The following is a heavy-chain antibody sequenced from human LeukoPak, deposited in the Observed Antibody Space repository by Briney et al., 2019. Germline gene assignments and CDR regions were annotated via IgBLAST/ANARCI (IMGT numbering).Heavy chain of an antibody. V-gene: IGHV4-34*01. CDR3: ARVVVVTARDSFDI. D-gene: IGHD2-21*02. Sequence: SETLSLTCAVYGGSFSGYYWIWIRQPPGKGLEWIGEINHSGSTKYNPSLESRVIISVDTSKNQFSLKLSSVTAADTAVYYCARVVVVTARDSFDIWGQGTMVTVSS. J-gene: IGHJ3*02. CDR2: INHSGST. CDR1: GGSFSGYY.